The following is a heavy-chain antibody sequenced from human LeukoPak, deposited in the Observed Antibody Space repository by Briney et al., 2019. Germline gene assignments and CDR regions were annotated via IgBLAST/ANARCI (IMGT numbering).Heavy chain of an antibody. CDR2: MNPDSGNT. CDR1: GYTFTSYD. D-gene: IGHD5-24*01. Sequence: ASVKVSCKASGYTFTSYDINWVRQATGQGLEWMGWMNPDSGNTGYAQKFQGRVTMTRNTSISTAYMELSSLRSEDTAVYYCARGTIAHQRWLQFRRREAWSVPAYWGQGNLVTVSS. J-gene: IGHJ4*02. V-gene: IGHV1-8*01. CDR3: ARGTIAHQRWLQFRRREAWSVPAY.